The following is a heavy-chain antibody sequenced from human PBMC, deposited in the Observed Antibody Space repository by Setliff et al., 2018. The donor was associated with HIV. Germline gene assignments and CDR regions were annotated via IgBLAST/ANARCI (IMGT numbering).Heavy chain of an antibody. CDR2: IKADGGTM. CDR3: ARPQHIYDDSSDDY. Sequence: PGGSLRLSCVASGFIFDTYPMNWVRQAPGKGLEWVSYIKADGGTMYDADSVVGRFTISRDNAENSLYLQMNSLREEDTAVYYCARPQHIYDDSSDDYWGQGTLVTVSS. CDR1: GFIFDTYP. V-gene: IGHV3-48*02. J-gene: IGHJ4*02. D-gene: IGHD3-22*01.